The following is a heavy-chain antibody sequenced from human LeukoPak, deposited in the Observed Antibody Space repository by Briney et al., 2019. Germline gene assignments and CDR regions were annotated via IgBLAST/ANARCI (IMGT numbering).Heavy chain of an antibody. Sequence: PSETLSLTCTVSGGSISNYYWSWIRQPAGKGLEWIGHIYISGSTNYNPSLKNRVTMSVDTSKNQFSLKLSSVTAADTAVYYCTVRGRSGWYYFDYWGQGTLVTVSS. CDR2: IYISGST. D-gene: IGHD6-19*01. V-gene: IGHV4-4*07. CDR1: GGSISNYY. CDR3: TVRGRSGWYYFDY. J-gene: IGHJ4*02.